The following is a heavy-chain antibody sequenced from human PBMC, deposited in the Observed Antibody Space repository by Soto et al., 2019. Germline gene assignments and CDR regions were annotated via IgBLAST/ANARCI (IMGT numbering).Heavy chain of an antibody. CDR1: GYTFTSYG. CDR3: ARDFPWVYSSSPHQLDY. Sequence: GASVKVSCKASGYTFTSYGISWVRQAPGQGLEWMGWISAYNGNTNYAQKLQGRVTMTTDTSTSTAYMELRSLRSDDTAVYYCARDFPWVYSSSPHQLDYWGQGTLVTVSS. J-gene: IGHJ4*02. D-gene: IGHD6-6*01. V-gene: IGHV1-18*04. CDR2: ISAYNGNT.